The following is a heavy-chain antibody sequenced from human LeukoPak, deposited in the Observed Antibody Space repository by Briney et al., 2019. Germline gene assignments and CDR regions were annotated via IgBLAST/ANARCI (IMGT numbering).Heavy chain of an antibody. CDR1: GGSFSGYY. V-gene: IGHV4-34*01. J-gene: IGHJ4*02. D-gene: IGHD3-9*01. Sequence: SETLSLTCAVYGGSFSGYYWSWIRQPPGKGPEWIGEINHSGSTNYNPSLKSRVTISVDTSKNQFSLKLSSVTAADTAVYYCARKLVLRYSRGYFDYWGQGTLVTVSS. CDR3: ARKLVLRYSRGYFDY. CDR2: INHSGST.